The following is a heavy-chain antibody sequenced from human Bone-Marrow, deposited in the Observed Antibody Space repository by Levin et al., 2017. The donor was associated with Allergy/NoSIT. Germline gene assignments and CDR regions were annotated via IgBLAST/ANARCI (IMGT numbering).Heavy chain of an antibody. CDR2: IYYSGST. CDR1: GGSISSYY. V-gene: IGHV4-59*01. J-gene: IGHJ2*01. CDR3: ARHRFKVVTAIGFWYFDL. D-gene: IGHD2-21*02. Sequence: SQTLSLTCTVSGGSISSYYWSWIRQPPGKGLEWIGYIYYSGSTNYNPSLKSRVTISVDTSKNQFSLKLSSVTAADTAVYYCARHRFKVVTAIGFWYFDLWGRGTLVTVSS.